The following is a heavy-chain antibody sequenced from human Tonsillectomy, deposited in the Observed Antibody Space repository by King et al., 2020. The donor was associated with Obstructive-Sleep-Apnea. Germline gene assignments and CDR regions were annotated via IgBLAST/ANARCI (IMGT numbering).Heavy chain of an antibody. CDR1: GFTLSNYG. CDR2: IIGSADGGAT. Sequence: VQLVESGGGLEQPGGSLRLSCVASGFTLSNYGMNWVRQAPGKGLEWVSAIIGSADGGATLYADSVRGRFTISRDNSKNTLYLQMNSLRADDTAVYYCANLTPYQVRNYKYYYDVDLWGQGTTVTVSS. CDR3: ANLTPYQVRNYKYYYDVDL. J-gene: IGHJ6*02. V-gene: IGHV3-23*04. D-gene: IGHD2-2*01.